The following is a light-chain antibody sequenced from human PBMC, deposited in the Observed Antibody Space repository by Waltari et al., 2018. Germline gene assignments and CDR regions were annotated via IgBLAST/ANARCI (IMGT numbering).Light chain of an antibody. V-gene: IGLV1-40*01. CDR2: GNS. CDR1: SSNLGVHYD. Sequence: QSVLTQPPSVSGAPGQRVTISCTGGSSNLGVHYDVPWYQQLPGTAPKLLIYGNSNRPSGVPDRFSGSKSGTSASLAITGLQTKDEAVYYCQSYDSSLSAVVFGGGTKLTVL. J-gene: IGLJ3*02. CDR3: QSYDSSLSAVV.